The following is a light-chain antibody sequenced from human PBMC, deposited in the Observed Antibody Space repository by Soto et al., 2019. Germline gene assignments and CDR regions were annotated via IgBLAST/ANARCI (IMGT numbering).Light chain of an antibody. J-gene: IGKJ4*01. Sequence: EIVLTQSTGTLSLSPGERATLSCRASQRVSSSYLAWYQQKPGQAPRLLIYGASSRATGIPDRFSGSGSGTDFTLTISRLEPEDFAVYYCQQYGSSRLTFGGGTKVDIK. CDR3: QQYGSSRLT. V-gene: IGKV3-20*01. CDR1: QRVSSSY. CDR2: GAS.